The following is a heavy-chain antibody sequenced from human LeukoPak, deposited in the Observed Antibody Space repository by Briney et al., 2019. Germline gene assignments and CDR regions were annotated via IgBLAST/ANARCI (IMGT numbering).Heavy chain of an antibody. V-gene: IGHV3-21*05. CDR2: ITATSGSV. D-gene: IGHD6-13*01. CDR3: ARCDSYSSNWSRQFDY. CDR1: NFSFGYYG. J-gene: IGHJ4*02. Sequence: GGSLRLSCTGSNFSFGYYGMNWVRQTPGKGLEWLSYITATSGSVYYADSVKGRFTTSRDNSKNSLYLQMDSLRAEDTGVYYCARCDSYSSNWSRQFDYWGQGTLVIVSS.